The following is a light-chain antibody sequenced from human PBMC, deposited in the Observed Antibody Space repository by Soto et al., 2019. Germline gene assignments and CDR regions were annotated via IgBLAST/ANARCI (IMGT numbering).Light chain of an antibody. J-gene: IGLJ1*01. V-gene: IGLV1-40*01. Sequence: QSVVTQPPSVSGVPGQRVTISCTGSSSNIGAGYDVHWYQQLPGTAPKLLIYGNSNRPSGVPDRFSGSKSGTSASLAITGLQAEDEADYYCQSYDSSLSQNVFGTGTKLTVL. CDR1: SSNIGAGYD. CDR2: GNS. CDR3: QSYDSSLSQNV.